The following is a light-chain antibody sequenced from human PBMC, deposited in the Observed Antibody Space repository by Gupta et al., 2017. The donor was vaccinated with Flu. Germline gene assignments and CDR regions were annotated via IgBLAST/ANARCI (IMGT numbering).Light chain of an antibody. V-gene: IGLV2-14*01. J-gene: IGLJ3*02. CDR1: SSDVGGYNY. CDR3: SSYTSSSTLV. CDR2: EVS. Sequence: SALTQPASVSGSPGQSITISCTGTSSDVGGYNYVSWYQQHPGKAPKLMIYEVSKRPSGVANRFSGSKSGNTASLTISGRQDEDEADYYCSSYTSSSTLVFGGGTKLTVL.